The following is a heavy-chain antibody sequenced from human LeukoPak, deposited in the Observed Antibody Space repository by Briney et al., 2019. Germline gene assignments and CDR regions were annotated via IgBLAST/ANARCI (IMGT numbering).Heavy chain of an antibody. V-gene: IGHV1-2*02. Sequence: GASVKVSCKASGYIFTSYAINWVRQAPGQGLEWMGWVNPSSGGTNYAQKFQGRVTMTRDTSISTAYMELSRLRSDDTAVYYCARDVGEYCSSVSCYASDYWGQGTLVTVSS. D-gene: IGHD2-2*01. CDR3: ARDVGEYCSSVSCYASDY. CDR1: GYIFTSYA. CDR2: VNPSSGGT. J-gene: IGHJ4*02.